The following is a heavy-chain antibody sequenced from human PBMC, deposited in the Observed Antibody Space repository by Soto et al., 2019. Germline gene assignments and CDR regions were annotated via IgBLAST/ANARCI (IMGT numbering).Heavy chain of an antibody. V-gene: IGHV2-5*02. CDR3: AHASIEAAGTPPFFAS. J-gene: IGHJ4*02. D-gene: IGHD6-13*01. CDR2: IFWDGYK. Sequence: GSGPTLVNPTQTLTLTCTFSGFSLNTSGVGVGWIRQPPGEALEWLALIFWDGYKRYSPSLKSRLSITQDTSKNQVVLKMTNMDPVGTATYHCAHASIEAAGTPPFFASWGQGTLVTVSS. CDR1: GFSLNTSGVG.